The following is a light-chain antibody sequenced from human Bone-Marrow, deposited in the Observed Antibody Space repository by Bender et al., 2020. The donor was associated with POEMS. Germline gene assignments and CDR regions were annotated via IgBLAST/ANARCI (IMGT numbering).Light chain of an antibody. Sequence: QSVLTQPPSVSGAPGQRVTISCTGSSSNTGSGYDINWYQHLPGTAPKLLIYGYNNRPSGVPDRFSGSKSGTSASPAITGRPAEGEGDYYCQSYDNSLGGWVFGGGTKLTVL. CDR3: QSYDNSLGGWV. CDR2: GYN. CDR1: SSNTGSGYD. J-gene: IGLJ3*02. V-gene: IGLV1-40*01.